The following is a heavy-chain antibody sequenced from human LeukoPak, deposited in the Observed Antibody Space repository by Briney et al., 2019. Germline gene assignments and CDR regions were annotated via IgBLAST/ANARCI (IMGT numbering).Heavy chain of an antibody. D-gene: IGHD2/OR15-2a*01. CDR3: GRGDFLPAGVDY. Sequence: GGSLRLSCAASGFSFSSYWMHWVRQVPGKGLVWVSRISSDGSTTTYADSVKGRFTISRDNAKNTLYLQMNSLRADDTAVYYCGRGDFLPAGVDYWGQGAQVTVSS. CDR2: ISSDGSTT. V-gene: IGHV3-74*01. CDR1: GFSFSSYW. J-gene: IGHJ4*02.